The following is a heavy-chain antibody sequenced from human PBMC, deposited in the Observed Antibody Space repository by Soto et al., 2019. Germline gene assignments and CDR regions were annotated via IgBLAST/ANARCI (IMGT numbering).Heavy chain of an antibody. Sequence: QVQLVESGGGVVQPGGSLRLSCAASGFTFSSYGMHWVRQAPGKGLEWVAVISYHGINTHYADSVKGRFTISRDNYKNTLYLHMNILRPEDTAVYYCAKTGDSGYDWGWFDPWGQGTLVTVSS. D-gene: IGHD5-12*01. CDR2: ISYHGINT. CDR3: AKTGDSGYDWGWFDP. CDR1: GFTFSSYG. V-gene: IGHV3-30*18. J-gene: IGHJ5*02.